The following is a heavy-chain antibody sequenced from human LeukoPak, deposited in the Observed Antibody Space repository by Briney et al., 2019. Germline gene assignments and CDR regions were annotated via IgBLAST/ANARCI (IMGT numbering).Heavy chain of an antibody. Sequence: PSQTLSLTCTVSGVSISSGGYYWSWIRQHPGKGLEWIGYIYYSGSTYYNPSLKSRVTISVDTPKNQFSLKLSSVTAADTAVYYCARDEFGEYYFDYWGQGTLVTVSS. J-gene: IGHJ4*02. D-gene: IGHD3-10*01. CDR3: ARDEFGEYYFDY. V-gene: IGHV4-31*03. CDR1: GVSISSGGYY. CDR2: IYYSGST.